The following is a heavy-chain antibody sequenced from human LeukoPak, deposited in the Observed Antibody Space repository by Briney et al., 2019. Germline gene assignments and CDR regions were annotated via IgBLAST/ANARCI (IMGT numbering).Heavy chain of an antibody. CDR3: ATFGLVAALDL. CDR1: GFPFNAHW. D-gene: IGHD5-12*01. Sequence: GGSLRLSCAASGFPFNAHWMAWVRQAPGTALEWVANINPAGSETFHVDPVKGRFSISRDHAKNLVYLQMNSLRAEDTAVYYCATFGLVAALDLWGQGTLVTVSS. J-gene: IGHJ4*02. CDR2: INPAGSET. V-gene: IGHV3-7*01.